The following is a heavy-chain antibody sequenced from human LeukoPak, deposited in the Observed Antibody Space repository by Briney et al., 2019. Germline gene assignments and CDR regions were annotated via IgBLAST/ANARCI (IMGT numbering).Heavy chain of an antibody. D-gene: IGHD1-26*01. CDR3: ATPAVGGADLAWHRILGY. CDR2: FDPEDGET. Sequence: GASVKVSCKVSGYTLTELSMHWVRQAPGKGLEWMGGFDPEDGETIYAQKFQGRVTMTEDTSTDTAYMELSSLRSEDTAVYYCATPAVGGADLAWHRILGYWGQGTLVTVSS. J-gene: IGHJ4*02. V-gene: IGHV1-24*01. CDR1: GYTLTELS.